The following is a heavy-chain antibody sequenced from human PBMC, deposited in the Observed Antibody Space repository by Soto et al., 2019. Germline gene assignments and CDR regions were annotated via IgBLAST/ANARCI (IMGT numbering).Heavy chain of an antibody. V-gene: IGHV1-18*04. D-gene: IGHD3-22*01. CDR1: GYTFTNYG. Sequence: QVQLVQSGAEVKKPGASVKVSCKASGYTFTNYGISWVRQAPGQGLEWMGWINAYNADTDYAQKLQGRVTMTTDTSTSTTYMELISMRSDDTAVYYWAANLSYYLDSSDRPGAFDIWGRRTMVTVSS. CDR2: INAYNADT. J-gene: IGHJ3*02. CDR3: AANLSYYLDSSDRPGAFDI.